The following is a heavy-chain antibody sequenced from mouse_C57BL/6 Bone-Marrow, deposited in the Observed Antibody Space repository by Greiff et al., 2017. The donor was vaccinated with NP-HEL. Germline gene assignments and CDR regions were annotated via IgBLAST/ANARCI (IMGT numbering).Heavy chain of an antibody. CDR1: GYSITSGYY. Sequence: EVQRVESGPGLVKPSQSLSLTCSVTGYSITSGYYWNWIRQFPGNKLEWMGYISYDGSNNYNPSLKNRISITRDTSKNQFFLKLNSVTTEDTATYYCARRYGSSSVYFDYWGQGTTLTVSS. CDR3: ARRYGSSSVYFDY. J-gene: IGHJ2*01. D-gene: IGHD1-1*01. CDR2: ISYDGSN. V-gene: IGHV3-6*01.